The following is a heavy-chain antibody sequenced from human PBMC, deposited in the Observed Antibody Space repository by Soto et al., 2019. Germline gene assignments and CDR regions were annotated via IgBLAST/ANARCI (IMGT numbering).Heavy chain of an antibody. CDR2: ISAYTGNT. Sequence: ASVKVSCKASRYTFTSYGITWVRQAPGQGLEWMGWISAYTGNTNYAQKLHGRVTMTTDTSTSTAYMELRSLRSDDTAVYYCARSSSSSSWYYYYYMDVLGKGTTVTVSS. CDR3: ARSSSSSSWYYYYYMDV. J-gene: IGHJ6*03. V-gene: IGHV1-18*01. CDR1: RYTFTSYG. D-gene: IGHD6-13*01.